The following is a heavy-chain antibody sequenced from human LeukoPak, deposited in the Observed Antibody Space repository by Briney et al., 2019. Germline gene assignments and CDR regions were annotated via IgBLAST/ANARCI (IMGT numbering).Heavy chain of an antibody. Sequence: KPSETLSLTCTVSGVSSISIDYYWDWIRQPPGKGPEWIGAIYHTGTTCYNPFLKSRVTISVDTSKNQFSLKLSSVAATDTAVFYCARRVSGVSWYFDLWGRGTLVTVSS. D-gene: IGHD5/OR15-5a*01. CDR3: ARRVSGVSWYFDL. CDR1: GVSSISIDYY. CDR2: IYHTGTT. V-gene: IGHV4-39*01. J-gene: IGHJ2*01.